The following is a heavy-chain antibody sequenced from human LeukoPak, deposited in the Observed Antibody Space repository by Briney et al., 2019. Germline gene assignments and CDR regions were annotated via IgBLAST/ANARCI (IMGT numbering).Heavy chain of an antibody. V-gene: IGHV4-59*01. CDR3: ARDDPYSYGLFGY. J-gene: IGHJ4*02. CDR1: GGSISSYY. D-gene: IGHD5-18*01. CDR2: IYYSGST. Sequence: SETLSLTCTVSGGSISSYYWSWIRHPQGKGLEWIGYIYYSGSTNYNPSLKSRVTISVDTSKNQFSLKLSSVTAADTAVYYCARDDPYSYGLFGYWGQGTLVTVSS.